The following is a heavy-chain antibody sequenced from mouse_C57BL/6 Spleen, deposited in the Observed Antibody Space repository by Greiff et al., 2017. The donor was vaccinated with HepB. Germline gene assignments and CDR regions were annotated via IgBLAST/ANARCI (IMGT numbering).Heavy chain of an antibody. D-gene: IGHD1-1*01. CDR2: IDPNSGGT. J-gene: IGHJ4*01. V-gene: IGHV1-72*01. CDR3: AKAVVAPMDY. Sequence: QVQLQQPGAELVKPGASVKLSCKASGYTFTSYWMQWVKQRPGQGLEWIGEIDPNSGGTKYNEKFKSKATLTVDKPSSTAYMQLSSLTSEDSAVYYCAKAVVAPMDYWGQGTSVTVSS. CDR1: GYTFTSYW.